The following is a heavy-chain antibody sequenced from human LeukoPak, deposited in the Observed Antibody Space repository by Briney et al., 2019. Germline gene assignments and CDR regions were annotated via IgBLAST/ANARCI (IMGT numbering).Heavy chain of an antibody. CDR2: INHSGST. Sequence: PSETLSLTCAVYGGSFSGYYWSWIRQPPGKGLGWIGEINHSGSTNYNPSLKSRVTISVDTSKNQFSLKLSSVTAADTAVFYCASVGPLMALNKEWYFDLWGRGTLVTVSS. V-gene: IGHV4-34*01. J-gene: IGHJ2*01. CDR3: ASVGPLMALNKEWYFDL. D-gene: IGHD5-24*01. CDR1: GGSFSGYY.